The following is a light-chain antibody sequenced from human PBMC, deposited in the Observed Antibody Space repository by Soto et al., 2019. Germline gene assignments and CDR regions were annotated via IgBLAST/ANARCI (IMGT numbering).Light chain of an antibody. Sequence: DIQMTQSPSTLSASVGDRVTITCRASQSISSWLAWYQQKPGKAPKLLIYDASSLESGVPSRFSGSGSGTEFTLPISILQPDDFATYYCQQYNSYSWTFGQGTKVESK. CDR1: QSISSW. J-gene: IGKJ1*01. CDR3: QQYNSYSWT. CDR2: DAS. V-gene: IGKV1-5*01.